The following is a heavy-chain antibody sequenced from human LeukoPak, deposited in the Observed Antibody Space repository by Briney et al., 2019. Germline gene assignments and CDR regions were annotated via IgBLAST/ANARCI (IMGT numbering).Heavy chain of an antibody. CDR3: VTEPGYCTGGRCYGGWFDH. CDR1: VGSISSHY. Sequence: PWETLSLTCSVSVGSISSHYWSWLRQPAGKGLEGIGRMYISGSTNYNPSLRSRVTMSLDTSKNQFSLKLSSVTAADTAVYYCVTEPGYCTGGRCYGGWFDHWGQGTLVTVSS. J-gene: IGHJ5*02. V-gene: IGHV4-4*07. D-gene: IGHD2-15*01. CDR2: MYISGST.